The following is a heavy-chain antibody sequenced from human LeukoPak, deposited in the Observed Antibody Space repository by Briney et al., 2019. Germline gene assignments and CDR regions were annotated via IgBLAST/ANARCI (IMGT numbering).Heavy chain of an antibody. V-gene: IGHV1-2*02. CDR2: INPNSGGT. CDR1: GYTFTGYY. CDR3: ARDGESEQWLVLDY. D-gene: IGHD6-19*01. Sequence: ASVKVSCKASGYTFTGYYMHWVRQAPGQGLEWMGWINPNSGGTNYAQKLQGRVTMTTDTSTSTAYMELRSLRSDDTAVYYCARDGESEQWLVLDYWGQGTLVTVSS. J-gene: IGHJ4*02.